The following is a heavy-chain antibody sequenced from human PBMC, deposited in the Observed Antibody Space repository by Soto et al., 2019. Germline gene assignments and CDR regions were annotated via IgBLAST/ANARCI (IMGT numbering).Heavy chain of an antibody. J-gene: IGHJ6*02. D-gene: IGHD3-10*01. CDR3: ARGRRKPDHYYYGSGSYYYGMDV. V-gene: IGHV4-34*01. CDR2: INHSGST. CDR1: GGSFSGYY. Sequence: PSETLSLTCAVYGGSFSGYYWTWIRQPPGTGLVWIGEINHSGSTNYNPSPKSRVTISVDTSKNQFSLKLSSVTAADTAVYYCARGRRKPDHYYYGSGSYYYGMDVWGQGTTVT.